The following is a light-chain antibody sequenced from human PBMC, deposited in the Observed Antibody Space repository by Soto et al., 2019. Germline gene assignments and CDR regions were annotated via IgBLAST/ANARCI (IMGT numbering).Light chain of an antibody. V-gene: IGKV3-20*01. J-gene: IGKJ1*01. CDR1: QSVSSN. Sequence: IVMTQSPATLSVSPGERATLSGRASQSVSSNLAWYQQKPGQAPRLLIYGASNRATGIPDRFSGSGSGTDFTLTISRLEPEDFAVYYCQQYGSSGTFGQGTKVDI. CDR3: QQYGSSGT. CDR2: GAS.